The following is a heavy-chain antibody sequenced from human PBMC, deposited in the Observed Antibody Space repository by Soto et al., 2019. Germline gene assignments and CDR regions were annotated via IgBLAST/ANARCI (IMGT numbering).Heavy chain of an antibody. J-gene: IGHJ4*02. CDR3: ASSYGSGYRAFDY. CDR1: GDTFTFYS. V-gene: IGHV1-69*02. CDR2: INPILSMS. Sequence: QVQLVQSGAEVKKPGSSVRVSCKASGDTFTFYSINWVRQAPGLGLEWMGRINPILSMSNYAQRFQGRVTMTADKCTNTAYMELSSLRSEDTAMYYCASSYGSGYRAFDYWGQGALVTVSS. D-gene: IGHD3-10*01.